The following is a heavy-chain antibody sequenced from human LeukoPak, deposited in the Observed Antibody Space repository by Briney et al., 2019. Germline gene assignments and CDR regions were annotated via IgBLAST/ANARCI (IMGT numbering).Heavy chain of an antibody. CDR3: ARVLPGIAAADPFDP. V-gene: IGHV4-39*07. Sequence: SETLSLTCTVSGGSISSSSYFWGWIRQPPGKGLEWIGEINHSGSTNYNPSLKSRVTISVDTSKNQFSLKLSSVTAADTAVYYCARVLPGIAAADPFDPWGQGTLVTVSS. D-gene: IGHD6-13*01. J-gene: IGHJ5*02. CDR1: GGSISSSSYF. CDR2: INHSGST.